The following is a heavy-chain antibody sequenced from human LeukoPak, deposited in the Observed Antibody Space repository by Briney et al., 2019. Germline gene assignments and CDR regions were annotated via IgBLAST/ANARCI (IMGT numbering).Heavy chain of an antibody. CDR3: ARDYGDILTGYYATFDI. CDR1: GFTFSSYW. J-gene: IGHJ3*02. CDR2: IKQDGSEK. Sequence: GGSLRLSCAASGFTFSSYWMSWVRQAPGKGLEWVANIKQDGSEKYYVDSVKGRFTISRDNAKISLYLQMNSLRAEDTAVYYCARDYGDILTGYYATFDIWGQGTMVTFSS. V-gene: IGHV3-7*01. D-gene: IGHD3-9*01.